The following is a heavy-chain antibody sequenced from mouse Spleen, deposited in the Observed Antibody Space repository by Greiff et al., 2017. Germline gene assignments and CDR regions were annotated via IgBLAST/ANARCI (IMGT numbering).Heavy chain of an antibody. CDR1: GYTFTSYG. CDR3: ALYYDYDDDAMDY. Sequence: QVQLKESGAELARPGASVKLSCKASGYTFTSYGISWVKQRTGQGLEWIGEIYPRSGNTYYNEKFKGKATLTADKSSSTAYMELRSLTSEDSAVYFCALYYDYDDDAMDYWGQGTSVTVSS. V-gene: IGHV1-81*01. CDR2: IYPRSGNT. D-gene: IGHD2-4*01. J-gene: IGHJ4*01.